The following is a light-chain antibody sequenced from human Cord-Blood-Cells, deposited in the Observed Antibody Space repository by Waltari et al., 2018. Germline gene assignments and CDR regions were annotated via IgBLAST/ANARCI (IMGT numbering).Light chain of an antibody. CDR1: QSVLYSSNNKND. CDR3: QQYYSTPLT. V-gene: IGKV4-1*01. CDR2: WAS. Sequence: DIVMTQSPDSLAVSLGERATINCKSSQSVLYSSNNKNDLAWYQQKPGQPPKPLIYWASTRDSGVPDRFSGSGSGTDFTLTISSLQAEDVAVYYCQQYYSTPLTFGGGTKVEIK. J-gene: IGKJ4*01.